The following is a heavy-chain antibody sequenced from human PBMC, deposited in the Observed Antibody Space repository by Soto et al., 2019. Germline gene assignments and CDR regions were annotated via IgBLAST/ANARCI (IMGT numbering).Heavy chain of an antibody. CDR1: GYTFTSYP. Sequence: ASVKVSCKTSGYTFTSYPLHWVRQVPGQGLEWVGWINIGNGNTGYSKNFQDRVTITRDTSATTAYMELSSLRSEGTAVYYCAREPLCGGRCYDNYFDPWGQGTLVTVSS. CDR3: AREPLCGGRCYDNYFDP. V-gene: IGHV1-3*04. CDR2: INIGNGNT. J-gene: IGHJ5*02. D-gene: IGHD2-15*01.